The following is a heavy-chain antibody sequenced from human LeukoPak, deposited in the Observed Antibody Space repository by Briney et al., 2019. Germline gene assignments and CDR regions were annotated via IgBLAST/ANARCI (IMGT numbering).Heavy chain of an antibody. CDR3: ARDEDRLHLDV. V-gene: IGHV4-61*02. Sequence: SETLSLTCTVSGGSISSGSYYWSWTRQPAGKGLEWIGRIYTSGSTNYNPSLKSRVTISVDTSKNQFSLKLSSVTAADTAVYYCARDEDRLHLDVWGKGTTVTVSS. D-gene: IGHD5-24*01. CDR1: GGSISSGSYY. CDR2: IYTSGST. J-gene: IGHJ6*04.